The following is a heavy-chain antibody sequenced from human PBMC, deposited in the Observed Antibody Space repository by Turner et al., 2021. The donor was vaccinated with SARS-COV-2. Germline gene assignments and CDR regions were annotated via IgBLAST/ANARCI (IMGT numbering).Heavy chain of an antibody. J-gene: IGHJ5*02. V-gene: IGHV4-39*01. CDR3: ARGRIMITFGGVIPNWFDP. CDR1: GGSISSSSYY. CDR2: IYYSGST. Sequence: QLQLQESVPGLLKPSETLSLPCTVSGGSISSSSYYWGWFRQPPGKGLEWIGSIYYSGSTYYNPSLKSRVTISVDTSKNQFSLKLSSVTAADTAVYYCARGRIMITFGGVIPNWFDPWGQGTLVTVSS. D-gene: IGHD3-16*02.